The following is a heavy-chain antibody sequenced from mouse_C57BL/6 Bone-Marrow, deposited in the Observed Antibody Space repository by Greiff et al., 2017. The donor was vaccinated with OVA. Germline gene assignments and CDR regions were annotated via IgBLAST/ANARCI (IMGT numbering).Heavy chain of an antibody. CDR2: IDPSDSYT. CDR1: GYTFTSYR. J-gene: IGHJ2*01. D-gene: IGHD1-1*01. V-gene: IGHV1-50*01. Sequence: QVQLQQPGAELVKPGASVKLSCKASGYTFTSYRMQWVKQRPGQGLEWIGEIDPSDSYTNYNQKFKGKATLTVDTSSSTAYMQLSSLTSEDSAVYYCARRRDYYGSSYYFDYWGQGTTLTVSS. CDR3: ARRRDYYGSSYYFDY.